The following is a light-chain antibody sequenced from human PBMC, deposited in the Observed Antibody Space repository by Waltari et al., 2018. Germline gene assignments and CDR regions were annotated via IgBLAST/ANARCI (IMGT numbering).Light chain of an antibody. CDR2: DVS. V-gene: IGLV2-14*03. CDR3: SSYTSSNSYV. Sequence: QSALTQPASVSGSPGQSITISCTGTSSDVGGYKYVSWYQQHPGKGPKLMTYDVSNRPSGVPNRFSGSKSGNTASLTISGLQAEDEADYYCSSYTSSNSYVFGTGTKVTVL. J-gene: IGLJ1*01. CDR1: SSDVGGYKY.